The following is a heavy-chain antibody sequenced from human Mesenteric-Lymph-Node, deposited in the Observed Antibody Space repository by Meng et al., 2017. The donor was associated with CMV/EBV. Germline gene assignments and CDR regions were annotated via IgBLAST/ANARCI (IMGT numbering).Heavy chain of an antibody. CDR1: GGSVSSGSYY. V-gene: IGHV4-61*01. Sequence: SETLSLTCTVSGGSVSSGSYYWSWIRQPPGKGLEWIGYIYYSGSTNYNPSLKSRVTISVDTSKNQFSLKLSSVTAADTAVYYCARDGGYYWGQGTLVTVSS. J-gene: IGHJ4*02. D-gene: IGHD3-16*01. CDR3: ARDGGYY. CDR2: IYYSGST.